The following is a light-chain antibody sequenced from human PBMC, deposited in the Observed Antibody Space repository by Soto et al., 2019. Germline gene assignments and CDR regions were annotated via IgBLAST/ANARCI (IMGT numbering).Light chain of an antibody. CDR1: RSFASSY. CDR2: AAS. V-gene: IGKV3-20*01. CDR3: HHYDSSPPYT. J-gene: IGKJ2*01. Sequence: EIVLTQSPATLSLYPGERATLSCRASRSFASSYLAWYQHKPGQAPRLLIYAASSRATGIPDRFIGSGSGTDFTLTISRLEPDDSAVYYCHHYDSSPPYTVGQGTKLEIK.